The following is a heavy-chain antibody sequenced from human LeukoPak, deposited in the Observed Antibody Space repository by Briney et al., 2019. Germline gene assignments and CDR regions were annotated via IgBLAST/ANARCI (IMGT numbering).Heavy chain of an antibody. CDR1: GGSISSSGYY. V-gene: IGHV4-39*07. Sequence: SETLSLTCTVSGGSISSSGYYWGWIRQPPGKGLEWIGSIYYSGSTYYNPSLKSRVSISVDTSKNQFSLKLSSVTAADTAVYYCARGGGQWLAHFDYWGQGTLVTVSS. CDR2: IYYSGST. D-gene: IGHD6-19*01. J-gene: IGHJ4*02. CDR3: ARGGGQWLAHFDY.